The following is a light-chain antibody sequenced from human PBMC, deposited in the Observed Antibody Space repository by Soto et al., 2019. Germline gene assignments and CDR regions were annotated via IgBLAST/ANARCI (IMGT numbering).Light chain of an antibody. V-gene: IGLV3-21*04. Sequence: SYELTQPPSVSVAPGETARIPCGANNIGSKSVHWYQQKPGQAPVLIIYYDSDRPSGIPERFSASNSGNTATLTISRVEAGDEADYLCQVWDSREVFGGRTKLTVL. CDR1: NIGSKS. CDR2: YDS. CDR3: QVWDSREV. J-gene: IGLJ2*01.